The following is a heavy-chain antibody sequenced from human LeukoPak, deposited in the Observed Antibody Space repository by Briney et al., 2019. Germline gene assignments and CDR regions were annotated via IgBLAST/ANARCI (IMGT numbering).Heavy chain of an antibody. J-gene: IGHJ5*02. CDR1: GGSISSDVYY. V-gene: IGHV4-61*02. D-gene: IGHD2-15*01. CDR3: AGTRRYCSGGSCYNWFDP. Sequence: SETLSLTCSVSGGSISSDVYYWSWIRQPAGKGLEWIGRIYASGSTTYNSSLKSRVTISIDTAKNQFSLKLTSVTAADTAVYYCAGTRRYCSGGSCYNWFDPWGRGTLVTVSS. CDR2: IYASGST.